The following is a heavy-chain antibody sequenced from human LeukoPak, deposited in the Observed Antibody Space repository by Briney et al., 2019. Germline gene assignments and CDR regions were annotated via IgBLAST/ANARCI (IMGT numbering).Heavy chain of an antibody. V-gene: IGHV3-21*05. D-gene: IGHD3-22*01. J-gene: IGHJ1*01. CDR1: GFTFSSYS. CDR2: ISSSSSYT. CDR3: ASSRASSGLEYFQH. Sequence: PGGSLRLSCAASGFTFSSYSMNWVRQAPGKGLEWVSYISSSSSYTNYADSVKGRFTISRDNAKNSLYLQMNSLRAEDTAVYYCASSRASSGLEYFQHWGQGTLVTVSS.